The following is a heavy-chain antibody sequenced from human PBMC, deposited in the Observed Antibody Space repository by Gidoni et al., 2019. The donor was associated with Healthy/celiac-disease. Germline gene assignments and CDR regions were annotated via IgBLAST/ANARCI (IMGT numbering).Heavy chain of an antibody. J-gene: IGHJ4*02. D-gene: IGHD3-10*01. V-gene: IGHV3-53*01. CDR1: GFTVSSNY. CDR3: ARGGGRITMVRGVTPFDY. CDR2: IYSGGST. Sequence: EVQLVESGGGLIQPGGSLRLSGAASGFTVSSNYMSWVRQAPGKGLEWVSVIYSGGSTYYADSVKGRFTISRDNSKNTLYLQMNSLRAEDTAVYYCARGGGRITMVRGVTPFDYWGQGTLVTVSS.